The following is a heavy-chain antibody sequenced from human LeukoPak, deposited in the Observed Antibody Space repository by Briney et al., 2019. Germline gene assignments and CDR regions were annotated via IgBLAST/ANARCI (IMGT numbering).Heavy chain of an antibody. D-gene: IGHD2-2*01. CDR3: ARQGYCSSTSCYFLLDY. J-gene: IGHJ4*02. CDR2: IYTSGST. V-gene: IGHV4-61*02. Sequence: NPSETLSLTCTVSGGSISSGSYYWSWIRQPAGKGLEWIGRIYTSGSTNYNPSLKSRVTISVDTSKNQFSLKLSSVTAADTAVYYCARQGYCSSTSCYFLLDYWGQGTLVTVSS. CDR1: GGSISSGSYY.